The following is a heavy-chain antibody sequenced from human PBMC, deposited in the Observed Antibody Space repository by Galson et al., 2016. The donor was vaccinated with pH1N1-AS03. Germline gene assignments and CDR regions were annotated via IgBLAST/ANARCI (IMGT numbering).Heavy chain of an antibody. CDR1: GFTFSGYS. J-gene: IGHJ4*03. CDR2: ISSGGDYI. Sequence: LRLSCAASGFTFSGYSMNWVRQAPGKGLEWVSTISSGGDYIYSSDSLKGRFTIFRDNAKNSLYLQMNSLRAEDTAVYYCARDRPRYCSGTSCYVRYFDYWGQGTLVTVSS. CDR3: ARDRPRYCSGTSCYVRYFDY. V-gene: IGHV3-21*01. D-gene: IGHD2-2*01.